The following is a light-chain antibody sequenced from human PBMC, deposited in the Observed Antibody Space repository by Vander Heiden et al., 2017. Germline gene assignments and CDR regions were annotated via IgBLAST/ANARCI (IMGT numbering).Light chain of an antibody. J-gene: IGLJ1*01. CDR2: EVS. CDR1: SSDGGGYNY. V-gene: IGLV2-14*01. CDR3: SSYTSSSTTYV. Sequence: QSALTQPPSVSGSPGLSTTIACTGTSSDGGGYNYVSWYQQQQGKAPTIMIYEVSNRPSGVSNRFSGSKSGNKASLTISGLQAEDEADYYCSSYTSSSTTYVFGTGTKVTVL.